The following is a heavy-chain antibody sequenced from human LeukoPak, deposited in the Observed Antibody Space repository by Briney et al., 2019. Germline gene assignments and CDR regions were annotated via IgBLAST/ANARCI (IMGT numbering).Heavy chain of an antibody. CDR2: ISGSGGST. CDR3: AKRSGGVRRYENYYFDY. V-gene: IGHV3-23*01. J-gene: IGHJ4*02. D-gene: IGHD1-1*01. CDR1: GFTFSSYA. Sequence: GGSLRLSCAASGFTFSSYAMSWVRQAPGKGLEWVSAISGSGGSTYYADSVKGRFTISRDNSKNTLYLQMNSLRAEDTAVYHCAKRSGGVRRYENYYFDYWGQGTLVTVSS.